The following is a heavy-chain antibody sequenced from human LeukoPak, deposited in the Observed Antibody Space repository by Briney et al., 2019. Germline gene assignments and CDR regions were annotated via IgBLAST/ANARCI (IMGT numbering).Heavy chain of an antibody. Sequence: GRSLRLSCAASGFTFSSYAMRWVRQAPGKGLEWVAVISYDGSNKYYADSVKGRFTISRDNSKNTLYLQMNSLRAEDTAVYYCARDPNYCSSTSCTRYYGMDVWGQGTTVTVSS. D-gene: IGHD2-2*01. J-gene: IGHJ6*02. CDR1: GFTFSSYA. CDR3: ARDPNYCSSTSCTRYYGMDV. V-gene: IGHV3-30*04. CDR2: ISYDGSNK.